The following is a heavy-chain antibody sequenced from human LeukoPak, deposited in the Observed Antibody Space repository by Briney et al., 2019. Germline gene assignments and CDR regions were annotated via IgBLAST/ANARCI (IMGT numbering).Heavy chain of an antibody. CDR2: IIPIFGTA. CDR1: GGTFSSYA. V-gene: IGHV1-69*05. Sequence: GSSVKVSCKASGGTFSSYAISWVRQAPGQGLEWMGGIIPIFGTANYAQKFKGRVTITTDECTSTAYMELSSLRSEDTAVYYCASSSITGTRRFQHWGQGTLVTVSS. D-gene: IGHD1-7*01. CDR3: ASSSITGTRRFQH. J-gene: IGHJ1*01.